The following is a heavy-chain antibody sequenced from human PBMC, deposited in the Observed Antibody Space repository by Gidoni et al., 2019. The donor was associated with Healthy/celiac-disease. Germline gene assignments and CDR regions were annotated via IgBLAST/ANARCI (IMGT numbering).Heavy chain of an antibody. J-gene: IGHJ3*02. V-gene: IGHV3-15*01. CDR2: IKSKTDGGTT. CDR1: GFTFSNAW. CDR3: TTFVVVVAGRNDI. Sequence: EVQLVESGGGLVKPGGSLRLSCAASGFTFSNAWMSWVRQAPGKGLEWVGRIKSKTDGGTTDYAAPVKGRFTISRDDSKNTLYLQMNSLKTEDTAVYYCTTFVVVVAGRNDIWGQGTMVTVSS. D-gene: IGHD2-15*01.